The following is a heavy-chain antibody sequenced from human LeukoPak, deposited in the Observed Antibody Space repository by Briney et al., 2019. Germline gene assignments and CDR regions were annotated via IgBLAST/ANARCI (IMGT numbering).Heavy chain of an antibody. CDR2: ISSSSSTI. J-gene: IGHJ5*02. CDR3: ARGADSSGFDP. Sequence: GGSLRLSCAASGFTFSSYSMNWVRQAPGKGLEWVSYISSSSSTIYYADSVKGRFTISRDNAKNSLYLQMNSLRAEDTAVYYCARGADSSGFDPWGQGTLVTVSP. CDR1: GFTFSSYS. D-gene: IGHD6-19*01. V-gene: IGHV3-48*04.